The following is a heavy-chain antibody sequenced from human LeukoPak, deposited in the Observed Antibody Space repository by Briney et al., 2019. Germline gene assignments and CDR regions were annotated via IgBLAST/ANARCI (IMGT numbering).Heavy chain of an antibody. D-gene: IGHD3-22*01. CDR1: GYTFTGYY. V-gene: IGHV1-2*02. J-gene: IGHJ3*02. CDR2: INPNSGGT. CDR3: ARVTGYYYENTGYYHHAFDI. Sequence: ASVKVSCKASGYTFTGYYMHWVRQAPGQGLEWMGWINPNSGGTNYAQKFQGRVTMTRDTSISTAYIELSRLRSDDTAVYYCARVTGYYYENTGYYHHAFDIWGQGTMVTVSS.